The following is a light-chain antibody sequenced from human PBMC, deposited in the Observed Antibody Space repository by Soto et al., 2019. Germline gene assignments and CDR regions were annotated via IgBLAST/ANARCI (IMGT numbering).Light chain of an antibody. Sequence: QPVLTQPASVSGSPGQSITISCTGTSSDVGAFNYVSWYQQHPGNAPKFLIYEVTNRPSGVSNRFSGSKSGNTASLTISGLQAEDEADYYCSSYTTSNNVVFGGGTQLTVL. CDR2: EVT. V-gene: IGLV2-14*01. CDR1: SSDVGAFNY. J-gene: IGLJ2*01. CDR3: SSYTTSNNVV.